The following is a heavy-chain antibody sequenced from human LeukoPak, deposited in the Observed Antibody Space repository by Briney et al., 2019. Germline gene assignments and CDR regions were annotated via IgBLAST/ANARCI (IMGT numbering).Heavy chain of an antibody. D-gene: IGHD3-16*01. CDR2: ISSSSSYI. V-gene: IGHV3-21*04. CDR1: GFTFSSYS. Sequence: GGSLRLSCAASGFTFSSYSMNWVRQAPGKGLEWVSSISSSSSYIYYADSVKGRFTISRDNAKNSLYLQMNSLRAEDTALYYCAEALGLDYYYYGMDVWGQGTTVTVPS. J-gene: IGHJ6*02. CDR3: AEALGLDYYYYGMDV.